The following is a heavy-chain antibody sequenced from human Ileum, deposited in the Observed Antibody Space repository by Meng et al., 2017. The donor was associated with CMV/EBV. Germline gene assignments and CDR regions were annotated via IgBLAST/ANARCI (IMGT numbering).Heavy chain of an antibody. CDR2: INHSRST. CDR3: AREVWARLNY. J-gene: IGHJ4*02. CDR1: GGSFSGYD. Sequence: SLTCAVYGGSFSGYDWSWIRQPPGKGLEWIGKINHSRSTNYNPSLKSRVTISVDTSKNQLSLKLSSVTAADTAVYYCAREVWARLNYWGQGTLVTVSS. D-gene: IGHD3-16*01. V-gene: IGHV4-34*01.